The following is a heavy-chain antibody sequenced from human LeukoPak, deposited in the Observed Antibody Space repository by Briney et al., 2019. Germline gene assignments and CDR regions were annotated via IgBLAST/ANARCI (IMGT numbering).Heavy chain of an antibody. CDR1: GYSISSGYY. V-gene: IGHV4-38-2*02. CDR2: IYHSGST. CDR3: ARLITGTTANFDY. Sequence: SETLSLTCTVSGYSISSGYYWGWIRQPPGKGLEWIGSIYHSGSTYYNPSLKSRVTISVDTSKNQFSLKLSSVTAADTAVYYCARLITGTTANFDYWGQGTLVTVSS. D-gene: IGHD1-7*01. J-gene: IGHJ4*02.